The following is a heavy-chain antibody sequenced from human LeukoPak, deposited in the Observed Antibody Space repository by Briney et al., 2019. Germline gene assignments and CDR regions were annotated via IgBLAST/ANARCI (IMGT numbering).Heavy chain of an antibody. CDR3: AGDLGIAAAGPLDY. Sequence: GGSLRLSCAASGLTFSSYAMHWVRQAPGKGLEWVAVISYDGSNKYYADSVKGRFTISRDNSKNTLYLQMNSLRAEDTAVYYCAGDLGIAAAGPLDYWGQGTLVTVSS. V-gene: IGHV3-30-3*01. D-gene: IGHD6-13*01. CDR1: GLTFSSYA. J-gene: IGHJ4*02. CDR2: ISYDGSNK.